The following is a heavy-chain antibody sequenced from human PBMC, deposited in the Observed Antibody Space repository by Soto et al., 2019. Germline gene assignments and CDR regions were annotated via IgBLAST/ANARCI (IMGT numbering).Heavy chain of an antibody. D-gene: IGHD2-21*02. CDR3: AITPNCGRDCSADSYWFFDL. CDR1: GLTFSNYA. Sequence: EVQLLESGGNLVQPGGSLRLSCAASGLTFSNYAMSWVRQASGKGLEWVSAISGGGLSTYYADSVKGRFTISRDNSRNTLFLQMSALRAEDTAVYYCAITPNCGRDCSADSYWFFDLWGRGTLVTVSS. J-gene: IGHJ2*01. CDR2: ISGGGLST. V-gene: IGHV3-23*01.